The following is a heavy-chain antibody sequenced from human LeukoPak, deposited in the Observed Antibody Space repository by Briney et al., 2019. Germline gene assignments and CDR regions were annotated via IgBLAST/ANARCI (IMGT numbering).Heavy chain of an antibody. CDR3: ARQTYSSGWYYFDY. CDR1: GGSISSSTYY. V-gene: IGHV4-39*01. J-gene: IGHJ4*02. Sequence: SETLSLTCTVSGGSISSSTYYWGWIRQPPGKGLEWIGSIYYSGSTYYNPSLKSRVTISVDTSKNQFSLKLSSVTAADTAVYYCARQTYSSGWYYFDYWGQGTLVTVSS. CDR2: IYYSGST. D-gene: IGHD6-19*01.